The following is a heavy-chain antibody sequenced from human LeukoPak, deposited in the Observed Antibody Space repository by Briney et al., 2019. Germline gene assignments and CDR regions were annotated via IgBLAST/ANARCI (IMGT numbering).Heavy chain of an antibody. V-gene: IGHV3-64*01. CDR3: ARGPYHMVTMPTWFDA. CDR2: ISDAGHNT. CDR1: GFSFSTFA. J-gene: IGHJ5*02. D-gene: IGHD2-21*02. Sequence: GGPLRLSCAGSGFSFSTFAMLYVRQAPGKGLEYVSAISDAGHNTTYANSVRGRFTISRDKSKNIVFLQMDSLKVEDTAVYYCARGPYHMVTMPTWFDAWGQGTLVTVSS.